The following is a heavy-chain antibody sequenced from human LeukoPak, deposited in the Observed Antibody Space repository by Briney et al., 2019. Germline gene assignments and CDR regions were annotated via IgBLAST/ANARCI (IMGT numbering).Heavy chain of an antibody. CDR2: IYYSGST. CDR1: GGSISSSSYY. V-gene: IGHV4-39*07. D-gene: IGHD5-12*01. J-gene: IGHJ4*02. Sequence: SETLSLTCTVSGGSISSSSYYWGWIRQPPGKGLEWIGSIYYSGSTYYNPSLKSRVTISVDTSKNQFSLKLSSVTAADTAVYYCARSPRSGSDFDYWGQGTLVTVSS. CDR3: ARSPRSGSDFDY.